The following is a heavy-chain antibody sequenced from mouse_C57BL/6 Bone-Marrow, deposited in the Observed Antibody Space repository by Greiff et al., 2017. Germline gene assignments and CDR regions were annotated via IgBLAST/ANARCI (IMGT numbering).Heavy chain of an antibody. V-gene: IGHV1-19*01. CDR2: INPYNGGT. J-gene: IGHJ2*01. CDR1: GYTFTDYY. CDR3: ARWGAYLVYY. Sequence: VQLQQSGPVLVKPGASVKMSCKASGYTFTDYYMNWVKQSPGKSLEWIGVINPYNGGTSYNQKFKGKATLTVDKSSSTAYMELNSLTSEDSAGYYCARWGAYLVYYWGQGTTLTVSS. D-gene: IGHD5-5*01.